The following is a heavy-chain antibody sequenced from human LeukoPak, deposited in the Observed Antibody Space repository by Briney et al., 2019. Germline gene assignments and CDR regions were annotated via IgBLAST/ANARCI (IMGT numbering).Heavy chain of an antibody. V-gene: IGHV3-53*01. CDR1: GFTVSSNY. CDR2: IYSGGST. J-gene: IGHJ1*01. CDR3: ARVVAVAPEGGYFQH. Sequence: GGSLRLSCAASGFTVSSNYMSWVRQAPGKGLEWVSVIYSGGSTYYADSVKGRFTISRDNSKNTLYLQMNSLRAEDTAVYYCARVVAVAPEGGYFQHWGQGTLVTVSS. D-gene: IGHD6-19*01.